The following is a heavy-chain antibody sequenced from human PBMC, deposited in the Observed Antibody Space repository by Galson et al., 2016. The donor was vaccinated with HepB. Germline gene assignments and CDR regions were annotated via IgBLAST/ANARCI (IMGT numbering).Heavy chain of an antibody. J-gene: IGHJ4*02. CDR1: GFTFSRYE. CDR2: TSSSGTTI. D-gene: IGHD3-9*01. Sequence: LRLSCAASGFTFSRYEMNWVRQAPGKGLEWVSYTSSSGTTIYYADSVKGRFTISRDNAKNSLYLQMNSLRAEDTAVYYCAREPVRLDDLLTGPPKNPDYWGQGTLVTVSS. V-gene: IGHV3-48*03. CDR3: AREPVRLDDLLTGPPKNPDY.